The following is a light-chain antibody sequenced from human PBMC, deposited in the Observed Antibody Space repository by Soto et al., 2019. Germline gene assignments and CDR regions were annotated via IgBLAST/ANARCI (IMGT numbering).Light chain of an antibody. Sequence: EIVLTQSPGTLSLSPGERATLSCRASQSVSSSYLAWYQQKPGQSPRLLIYGISNRATGIPDRFSGSGSGTDFTLTISRLEPEDFAVFYCQQYGNSLFTFGQGTKLEIK. J-gene: IGKJ2*01. CDR3: QQYGNSLFT. CDR1: QSVSSSY. V-gene: IGKV3-20*01. CDR2: GIS.